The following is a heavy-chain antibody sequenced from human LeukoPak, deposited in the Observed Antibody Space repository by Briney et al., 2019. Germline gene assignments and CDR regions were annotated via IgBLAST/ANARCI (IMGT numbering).Heavy chain of an antibody. Sequence: GGSLRLSCAASGFTFSSYSMNWVRQAPGKGLEWVANIKQDGSEKYYVDSVKGRFTISRDNAKNSLYLQMNSLRAEDTAVYYCARPITIFGVVDYWGQGTLVTVSS. V-gene: IGHV3-7*01. CDR1: GFTFSSYS. CDR3: ARPITIFGVVDY. J-gene: IGHJ4*02. CDR2: IKQDGSEK. D-gene: IGHD3-3*01.